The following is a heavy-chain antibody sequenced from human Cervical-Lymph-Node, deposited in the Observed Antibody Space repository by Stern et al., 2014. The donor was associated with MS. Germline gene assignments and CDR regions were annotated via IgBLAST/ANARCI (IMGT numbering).Heavy chain of an antibody. D-gene: IGHD3-22*01. Sequence: EMQLVESGGGLVQPGGSLRLSCAASGFTVSRKYMSWVRQAPGKGLEWVSVIYSGGSIYYADFVKGRFTILRDNSKNTLYLQMNSLRADDTAVYYCARDGPYYHGSSGFYSELYGMDVWGQGTTVTVSS. CDR1: GFTVSRKY. CDR3: ARDGPYYHGSSGFYSELYGMDV. CDR2: IYSGGSI. V-gene: IGHV3-66*02. J-gene: IGHJ6*02.